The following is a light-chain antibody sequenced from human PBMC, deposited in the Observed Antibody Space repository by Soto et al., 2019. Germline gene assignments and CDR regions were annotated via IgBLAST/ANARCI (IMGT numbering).Light chain of an antibody. Sequence: EIVLTQSPATLSVSPGERATLSCRASQNVNIDLVWYQQKPGQAPKVLIFSASARDTGIPARFIGGGSETEFTLTISSLQPVDSAVYFCQQYNTWPFTFGPGTKVDIK. CDR3: QQYNTWPFT. V-gene: IGKV3D-15*01. CDR1: QNVNID. J-gene: IGKJ3*01. CDR2: SAS.